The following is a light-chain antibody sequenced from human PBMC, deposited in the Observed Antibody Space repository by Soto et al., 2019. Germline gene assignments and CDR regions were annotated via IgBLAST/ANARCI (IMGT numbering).Light chain of an antibody. CDR1: QSISSC. J-gene: IGKJ1*01. CDR3: QQYNSFIWT. V-gene: IGKV1-5*03. Sequence: DIQMTQSPSTISASVRGRSPIICRISQSISSCLAWYQQKAGKAPKLLISKASNLDSGVPSRFSGSGSGTEFNLTISSLQPEDFATYYCQQYNSFIWTFGQGTKVDIK. CDR2: KAS.